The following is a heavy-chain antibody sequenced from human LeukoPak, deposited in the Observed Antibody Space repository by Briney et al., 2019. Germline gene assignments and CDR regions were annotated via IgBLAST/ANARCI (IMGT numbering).Heavy chain of an antibody. CDR2: IYSGGRT. Sequence: GGSLRLSCAASGFTVSSNYMNWVRQAPGKGLEWVASIYSGGRTFYADSVKGRFTISRDNSKNTVFLQMNSLTVADTAGYYCARVRGGERNAFDMWGQGTMVIVSS. J-gene: IGHJ3*02. V-gene: IGHV3-53*01. CDR1: GFTVSSNY. CDR3: ARVRGGERNAFDM. D-gene: IGHD1-1*01.